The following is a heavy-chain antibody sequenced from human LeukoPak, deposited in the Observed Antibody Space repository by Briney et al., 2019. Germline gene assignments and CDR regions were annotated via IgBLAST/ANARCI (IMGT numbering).Heavy chain of an antibody. CDR3: AGFNTVDY. CDR2: INHSGST. CDR1: GGSFSGYY. Sequence: PSETLSLTCAVYGGSFSGYYWTWVRQPPGKGLEWLGEINHSGSTNYNPSLKSRVTISVGTSKNQFSLKLSSVTAADTAVYYCAGFNTVDYWGQGTLVTVSS. D-gene: IGHD2-8*02. V-gene: IGHV4-34*01. J-gene: IGHJ4*02.